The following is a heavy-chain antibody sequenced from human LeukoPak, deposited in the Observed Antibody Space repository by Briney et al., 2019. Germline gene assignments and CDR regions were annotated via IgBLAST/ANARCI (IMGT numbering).Heavy chain of an antibody. J-gene: IGHJ6*02. D-gene: IGHD6-19*01. Sequence: PGGSLRLSCAASGFTFSSYAMSWVRQAPGKGLEWVSAISGNGGSTYYADSVKGRFTISRDNSKNTLYLQMNSLRAEDTAVYYCAKGPLAVAGRNYYYGMDVWGQGTTVTVSS. CDR2: ISGNGGST. CDR3: AKGPLAVAGRNYYYGMDV. CDR1: GFTFSSYA. V-gene: IGHV3-23*01.